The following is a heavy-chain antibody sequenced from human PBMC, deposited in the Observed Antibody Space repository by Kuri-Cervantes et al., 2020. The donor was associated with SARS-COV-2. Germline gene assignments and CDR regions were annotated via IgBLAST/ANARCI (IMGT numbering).Heavy chain of an antibody. J-gene: IGHJ4*02. CDR2: ISSNGGST. CDR3: VRDGDYWNFDY. CDR1: GFTFSSYA. V-gene: IGHV3-64*04. Sequence: GGSLRLTCSASGFTFSSYAMHWVRQAPGKGMEYVSAISSNGGSTYYADSVKGRFTISRDNAKNMLFLQMNSLRAEDTAVYYCVRDGDYWNFDYWGQGTLVTVSS. D-gene: IGHD1-1*01.